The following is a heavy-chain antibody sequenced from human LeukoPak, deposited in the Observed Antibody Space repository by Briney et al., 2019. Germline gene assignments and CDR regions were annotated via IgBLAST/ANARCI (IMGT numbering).Heavy chain of an antibody. D-gene: IGHD3-3*01. V-gene: IGHV3-23*01. Sequence: GGSLRLSCAASGFTFSSYAMSWVSQAPGKGLEWVSAISGSGGSTYYADSAKGRFTISRDNSKNTLCLQMNSLRAEDTAVYYCANGKYYDFWSGFDYRGQGTLVTVSS. CDR3: ANGKYYDFWSGFDY. CDR2: ISGSGGST. CDR1: GFTFSSYA. J-gene: IGHJ4*02.